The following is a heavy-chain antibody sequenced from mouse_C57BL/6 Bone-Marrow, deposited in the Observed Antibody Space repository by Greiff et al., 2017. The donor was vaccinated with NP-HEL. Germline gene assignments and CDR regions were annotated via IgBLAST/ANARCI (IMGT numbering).Heavy chain of an antibody. CDR2: ISYDGSN. Sequence: EVQVVESGPGLVKPSQSLSLTCSVTGYSITSGYYWNWIRQFPGNKLEWMGYISYDGSNNYNPSLKNRISITRDTSKNQLFLQLNSVTTEDTATYDCAREGSTTASFAYWGQGTLVTVSA. CDR3: AREGSTTASFAY. J-gene: IGHJ3*01. V-gene: IGHV3-6*01. CDR1: GYSITSGYY. D-gene: IGHD1-1*01.